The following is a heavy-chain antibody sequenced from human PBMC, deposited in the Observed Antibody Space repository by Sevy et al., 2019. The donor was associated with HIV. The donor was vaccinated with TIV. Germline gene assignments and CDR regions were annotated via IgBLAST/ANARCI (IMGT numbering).Heavy chain of an antibody. D-gene: IGHD1-26*01. Sequence: GGSLRRSCAASGFTFSSYAMHWVRQAPGKGLEWVAVISYDGSNKYYADSVKGRFTISRDNSKNKRYLQMNSLRAEDTAVYYCARDRSKGGLDAFDIWGQGTMVTVSS. V-gene: IGHV3-30-3*01. CDR3: ARDRSKGGLDAFDI. CDR2: ISYDGSNK. J-gene: IGHJ3*02. CDR1: GFTFSSYA.